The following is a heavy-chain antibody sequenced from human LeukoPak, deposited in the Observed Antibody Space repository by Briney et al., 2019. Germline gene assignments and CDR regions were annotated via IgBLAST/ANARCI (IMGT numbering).Heavy chain of an antibody. J-gene: IGHJ4*02. CDR3: AITVTGGIDY. CDR2: ISGSGAST. D-gene: IGHD4-17*01. CDR1: GVTFSSYA. V-gene: IGHV3-23*01. Sequence: GGSLRLSCAASGVTFSSYAMSWVRQAPGKGLEWVSVISGSGASTYYADSVKGRFTISRDNSKNTLYLQMNSLRAEDTAVYYCAITVTGGIDYWGQGTLVTVSS.